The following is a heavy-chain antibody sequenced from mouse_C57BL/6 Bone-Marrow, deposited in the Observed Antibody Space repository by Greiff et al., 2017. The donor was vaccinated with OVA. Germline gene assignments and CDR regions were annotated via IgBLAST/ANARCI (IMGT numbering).Heavy chain of an antibody. J-gene: IGHJ2*01. Sequence: EVNVVESGGGLVQPGGSLKLSCVASGFTFSNYWMNWVRQSPEKGLEWVAQIRLKSDNYATHYAESVKGRFTISRDDSKSSVYLQMNNLRAEDTGIYYCTGRITTVVAPFDYWGQGTTLTVSS. CDR2: IRLKSDNYAT. V-gene: IGHV6-3*01. CDR1: GFTFSNYW. CDR3: TGRITTVVAPFDY. D-gene: IGHD1-1*01.